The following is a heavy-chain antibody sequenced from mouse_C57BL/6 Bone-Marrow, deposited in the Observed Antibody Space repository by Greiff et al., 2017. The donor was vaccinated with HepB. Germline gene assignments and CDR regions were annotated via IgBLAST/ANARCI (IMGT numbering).Heavy chain of an antibody. J-gene: IGHJ3*01. CDR3: ARLYYDYVAWFAY. CDR1: GFTFSDYG. D-gene: IGHD2-4*01. Sequence: EVMLVDSGGGLVQPGGSLKLSCAASGFTFSDYGMAWVRQAPRKGPEWVAFISNLAYSIYYADTVTGRFTISRENAKNTLYLEMSSLRSEDTAMYYCARLYYDYVAWFAYWGQGTLVTVSA. CDR2: ISNLAYSI. V-gene: IGHV5-15*01.